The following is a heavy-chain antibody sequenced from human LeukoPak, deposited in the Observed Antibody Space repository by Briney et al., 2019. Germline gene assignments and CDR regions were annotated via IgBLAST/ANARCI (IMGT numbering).Heavy chain of an antibody. CDR2: INSDGSST. CDR1: GFTFSNYW. CDR3: VRGYSGSYRADY. Sequence: GSLRLSCAASGFTFSNYWMHWVRQAPGKGLVGVSRINSDGSSTTYADSVKGRFTISRDNAETTLSLQVNSLRAEDTAVYYCVRGYSGSYRADYWGQGTLVTVSS. D-gene: IGHD1-26*01. J-gene: IGHJ4*02. V-gene: IGHV3-74*01.